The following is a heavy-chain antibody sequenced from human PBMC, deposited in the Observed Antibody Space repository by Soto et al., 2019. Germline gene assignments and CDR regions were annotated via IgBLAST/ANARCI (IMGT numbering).Heavy chain of an antibody. Sequence: SETLSLICSVSGDYIHVGGYYWTWIRQRPGKGLEWMGYIYYTGKTYYNPSLESRLTMSVDRSKNQFSLWLTSVTAADTAVYFCGRDLTSNANCIDPWGQGTLVTVSS. V-gene: IGHV4-30-4*01. CDR1: GDYIHVGGYY. D-gene: IGHD2-2*01. J-gene: IGHJ5*02. CDR3: GRDLTSNANCIDP. CDR2: IYYTGKT.